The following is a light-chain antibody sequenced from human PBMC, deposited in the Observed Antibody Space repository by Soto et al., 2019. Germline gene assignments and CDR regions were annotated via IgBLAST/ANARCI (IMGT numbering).Light chain of an antibody. J-gene: IGKJ4*01. CDR3: QQYNNWPPLT. CDR2: GAS. Sequence: EIVMTQSPATLSVSPGERATLSCRASQTISTNFAWYQQRPGQAPRRLIYGASTRATGIPARFSGSGSGTEFTLTISSLQSEDVAVYYCQQYNNWPPLTFGGGTKVEIK. V-gene: IGKV3-15*01. CDR1: QTISTN.